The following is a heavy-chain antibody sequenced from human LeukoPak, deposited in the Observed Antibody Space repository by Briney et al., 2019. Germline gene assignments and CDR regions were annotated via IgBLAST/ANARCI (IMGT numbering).Heavy chain of an antibody. CDR1: GFTFSTYW. CDR2: INSDGSTT. V-gene: IGHV3-74*01. D-gene: IGHD3-3*01. CDR3: ARDRAYDFWSGGYYYYYMDV. Sequence: PGGSLRLSCAASGFTFSTYWMHWVRQVPGKGLVWVSRINSDGSTTNYADAVRGRFTISRDNAKNSLYLQMNSLRAEDTAVYYCARDRAYDFWSGGYYYYYMDVWGKGTTVTVSS. J-gene: IGHJ6*03.